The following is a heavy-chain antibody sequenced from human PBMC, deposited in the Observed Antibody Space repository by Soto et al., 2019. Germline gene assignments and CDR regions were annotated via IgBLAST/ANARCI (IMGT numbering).Heavy chain of an antibody. V-gene: IGHV1-8*01. CDR2: MNPNSGNT. CDR1: GYTFTSYD. CDR3: ARGAAAGANYYYYGMDV. D-gene: IGHD2-8*02. J-gene: IGHJ6*02. Sequence: ASVKVSGKASGYTFTSYDINWVRQATGQGLEWMGWMNPNSGNTGYAQKFQGRVTMTRNTSISTAYMELSSLRSEGTAVYYCARGAAAGANYYYYGMDVWGQGTTVTVSS.